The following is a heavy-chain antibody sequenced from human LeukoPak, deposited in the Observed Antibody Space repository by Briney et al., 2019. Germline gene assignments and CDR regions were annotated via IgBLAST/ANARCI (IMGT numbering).Heavy chain of an antibody. J-gene: IGHJ4*02. V-gene: IGHV4-34*01. D-gene: IGHD3-3*01. Sequence: SETLSLTCAVYGGSFGGYYWSWIRQPPGKGLEWIGEINHSGSTNYNPSLKSRVTISVDTSKNQFSLKLSSVTAADTAVYYCARITYYDFWSGYYDTCGFDYWGQGTLVTVSS. CDR1: GGSFGGYY. CDR2: INHSGST. CDR3: ARITYYDFWSGYYDTCGFDY.